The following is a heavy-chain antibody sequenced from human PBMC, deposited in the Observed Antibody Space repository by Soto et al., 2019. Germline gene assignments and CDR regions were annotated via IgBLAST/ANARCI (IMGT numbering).Heavy chain of an antibody. V-gene: IGHV3-21*01. J-gene: IGHJ5*02. Sequence: EVQLVESGGGLVKPGGSLRLSCAASGFTFSSYSMNWVRQAPGKGLEWVSSISSSSSYIYYADSVKGRFTISRDNAKNSLYLQMNRLRAEDTAVYYCARDEGYCSGGSCYYRFDPWGQGTLVTVSS. CDR2: ISSSSSYI. D-gene: IGHD2-15*01. CDR1: GFTFSSYS. CDR3: ARDEGYCSGGSCYYRFDP.